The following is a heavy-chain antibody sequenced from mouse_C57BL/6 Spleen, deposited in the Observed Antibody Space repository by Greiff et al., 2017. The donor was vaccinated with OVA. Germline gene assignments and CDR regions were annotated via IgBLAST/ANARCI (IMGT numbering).Heavy chain of an antibody. CDR2: ISGGGGNT. CDR1: GFTFSSYT. V-gene: IGHV5-9*01. J-gene: IGHJ2*01. CDR3: ARHYYDGYYFDY. D-gene: IGHD1-1*01. Sequence: DVKLVESGGGLVKPGGSLKLSCAASGFTFSSYTMSWVRQTPEKRLEWVATISGGGGNTYYPDSVKGRFTISRDNAKNTLYLQMSSLGSEDTALYYCARHYYDGYYFDYWGQGTTLTVSS.